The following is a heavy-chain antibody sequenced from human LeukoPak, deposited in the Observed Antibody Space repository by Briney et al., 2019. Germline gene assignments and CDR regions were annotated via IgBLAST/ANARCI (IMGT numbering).Heavy chain of an antibody. CDR3: ARDRHYFDY. CDR2: IYSGGST. CDR1: GFTFSSYA. V-gene: IGHV3-53*01. Sequence: GGSLRLSCAASGFTFSSYAMSWVRQAPGRGLEWVSVIYSGGSTYYADSVKGRFTISRDNSKNALYLQMNSLRVEDTAVYYCARDRHYFDYWGQGTLVTVSS. J-gene: IGHJ4*02.